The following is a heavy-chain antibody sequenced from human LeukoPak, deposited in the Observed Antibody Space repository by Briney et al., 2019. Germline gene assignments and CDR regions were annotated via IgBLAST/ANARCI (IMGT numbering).Heavy chain of an antibody. J-gene: IGHJ4*02. Sequence: SETLSLTCTVSGGSISSYYWSWIRQPPGKGLEWIGYIYYSGSTNYNPSLKSRVTISVDTSKNQFSLKLSSVTAADTAVYYYALGYCSGGSCYGLDYWGQGTLVTVSS. CDR1: GGSISSYY. D-gene: IGHD2-15*01. CDR2: IYYSGST. V-gene: IGHV4-59*01. CDR3: ALGYCSGGSCYGLDY.